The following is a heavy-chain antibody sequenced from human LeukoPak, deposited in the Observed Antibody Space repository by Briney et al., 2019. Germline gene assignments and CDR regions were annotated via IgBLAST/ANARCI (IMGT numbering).Heavy chain of an antibody. Sequence: SENLSLTCTVSGGSISSSSHYWGWIRQPPGKGLEWIGSIYYSGSTYYNPSLKSRVTISVDTSKNQFSLKLSSVTAADTAVYYCARELYYDFWSGYPDYFDYWGQGTLVTVSS. D-gene: IGHD3-3*01. J-gene: IGHJ4*02. V-gene: IGHV4-39*02. CDR1: GGSISSSSHY. CDR2: IYYSGST. CDR3: ARELYYDFWSGYPDYFDY.